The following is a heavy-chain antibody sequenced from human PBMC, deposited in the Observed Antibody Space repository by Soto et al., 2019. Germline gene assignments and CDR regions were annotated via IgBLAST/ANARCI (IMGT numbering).Heavy chain of an antibody. CDR2: IYHSGST. CDR1: GYSISSGYY. Sequence: SETLSLTCAVSGYSISSGYYWGWIRQPPGKGLEWIGSIYHSGSTYYNPSLKSRVTISVDTSKNQFSLKLSSVTAADTAVYYCARGWASGWYYFDYWGQGTLVTVS. V-gene: IGHV4-38-2*01. CDR3: ARGWASGWYYFDY. D-gene: IGHD6-19*01. J-gene: IGHJ4*02.